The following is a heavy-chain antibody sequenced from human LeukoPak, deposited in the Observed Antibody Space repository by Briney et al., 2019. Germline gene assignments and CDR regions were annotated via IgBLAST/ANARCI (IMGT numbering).Heavy chain of an antibody. CDR3: TRLGSYGIDY. Sequence: GRSLKLSCAPSGFTFSGSAMHWVRQASGKGLEWVGRIRSKANSYATAYAASVKGRFTISRDDSKNTAYLQMNSLKTEDTAVYYCTRLGSYGIDYWGQGTLVTVSS. V-gene: IGHV3-73*01. CDR2: IRSKANSYAT. J-gene: IGHJ4*02. CDR1: GFTFSGSA. D-gene: IGHD5-18*01.